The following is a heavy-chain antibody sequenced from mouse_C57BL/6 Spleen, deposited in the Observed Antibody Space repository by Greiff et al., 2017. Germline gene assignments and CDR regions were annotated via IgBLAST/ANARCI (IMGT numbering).Heavy chain of an antibody. J-gene: IGHJ2*01. V-gene: IGHV3-6*01. CDR3: ARNWDGGFDY. D-gene: IGHD4-1*01. Sequence: EVKLVESGPGLVKPSQSLSLTCSVTGYSITSGYYWNWIRQFPGNKLEWMGYISYDGSNNYNPSLKNRISITRDTSKNQFFLKLNSVTTEDTATYSCARNWDGGFDYWGQGTTLTVSS. CDR2: ISYDGSN. CDR1: GYSITSGYY.